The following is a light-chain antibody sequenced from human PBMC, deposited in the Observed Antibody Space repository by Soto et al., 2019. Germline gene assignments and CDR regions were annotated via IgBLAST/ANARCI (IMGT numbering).Light chain of an antibody. J-gene: IGLJ1*01. CDR2: EVN. CDR3: SSYTSSSTLV. Sequence: QSVLTQPASVSGSPGQSITISCTGTSSDVGGYDYVSWYRQDPGKAPKLMVFEVNDRPPGVSNRFSGSKSGNTASLTISGLQAEDEADYYCSSYTSSSTLVFGTGTKVTVL. V-gene: IGLV2-14*01. CDR1: SSDVGGYDY.